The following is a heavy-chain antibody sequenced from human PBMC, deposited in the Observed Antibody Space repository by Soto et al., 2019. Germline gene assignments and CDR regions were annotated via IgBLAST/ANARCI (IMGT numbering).Heavy chain of an antibody. CDR3: ARDGGSSGWYAEYFQH. Sequence: SLKVSCKDSGGTFSSYDISWVRQAPGQGLEWMGGIIPIFGTANYAQKFQGRVTITADESTSTAYMELSSLRSEDTAVYYCARDGGSSGWYAEYFQHWGQGTLVTVSS. CDR1: GGTFSSYD. D-gene: IGHD6-19*01. J-gene: IGHJ1*01. CDR2: IIPIFGTA. V-gene: IGHV1-69*13.